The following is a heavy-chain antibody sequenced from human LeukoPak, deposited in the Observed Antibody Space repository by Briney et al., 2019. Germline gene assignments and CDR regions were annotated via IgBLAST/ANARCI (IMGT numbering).Heavy chain of an antibody. CDR3: ARDFGDYDFWSGYPRNWFDP. CDR2: INPNSGGT. Sequence: ASVKVSCKASGYTFTDYYMHWVRQAPGQGLERMGRINPNSGGTNYAQKFQGRVTMTRDTSISTAYMELSRLRSDDTAVYYCARDFGDYDFWSGYPRNWFDPWGQGTLVTVSS. D-gene: IGHD3-3*01. CDR1: GYTFTDYY. V-gene: IGHV1-2*06. J-gene: IGHJ5*02.